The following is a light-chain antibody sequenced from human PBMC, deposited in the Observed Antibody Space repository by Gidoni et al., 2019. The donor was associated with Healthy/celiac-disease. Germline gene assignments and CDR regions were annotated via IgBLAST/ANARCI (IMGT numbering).Light chain of an antibody. CDR2: EVS. CDR1: QSLLHNDGKLY. V-gene: IGKV2D-29*01. Sequence: DILMTKTPLSLSVTPGQPASIYCKSRQSLLHNDGKLYLYWYLHKPGQPPQILIDEVSNRFSGVPVRFSGSGSGTDFTLTISRVEAEDVGVYYCMQSIQLPRTFGQGTRLEIK. CDR3: MQSIQLPRT. J-gene: IGKJ5*01.